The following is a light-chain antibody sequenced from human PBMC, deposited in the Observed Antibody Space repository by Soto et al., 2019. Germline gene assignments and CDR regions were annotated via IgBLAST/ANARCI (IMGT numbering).Light chain of an antibody. V-gene: IGKV3-11*01. Sequence: EIVLTQSPATLSLSPGERATLSCRASQSVRSYLAWYQQKPGQAPRLLIYDASNKATGIPARCSGSGSGPDCAVAISSREPEDFAVYYCQQRSNWPLTFGGGTKLQLK. J-gene: IGKJ4*01. CDR3: QQRSNWPLT. CDR2: DAS. CDR1: QSVRSY.